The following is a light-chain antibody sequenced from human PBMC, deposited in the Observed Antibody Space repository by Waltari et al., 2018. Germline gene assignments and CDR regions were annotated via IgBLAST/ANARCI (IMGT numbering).Light chain of an antibody. Sequence: DIVMTQSPLSLSVTPGEPASISCRSSRSLLHNSEYNYLELYLQKPGHSPQLLIYMGSNRASGVPDRFSGSGSGTDFTLKISRVEAEDVGIYYCMQALQFITFGQGTRLEIK. CDR3: MQALQFIT. CDR1: RSLLHNSEYNY. V-gene: IGKV2-28*01. CDR2: MGS. J-gene: IGKJ5*01.